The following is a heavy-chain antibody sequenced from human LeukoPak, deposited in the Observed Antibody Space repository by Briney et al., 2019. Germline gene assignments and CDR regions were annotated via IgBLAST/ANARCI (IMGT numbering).Heavy chain of an antibody. D-gene: IGHD3-3*01. CDR2: IWYDGSNK. J-gene: IGHJ6*02. CDR3: ARDGEEYYYYGMDV. Sequence: GGSLRLSCVASGFTFSSYGMHWVRQAPGKGLEWVAVIWYDGSNKYYADSVKGRFTISRDNSKNTLYLQMNSLRAEDTAVYYCARDGEEYYYYGMDVWGQGTTVTVSS. CDR1: GFTFSSYG. V-gene: IGHV3-33*08.